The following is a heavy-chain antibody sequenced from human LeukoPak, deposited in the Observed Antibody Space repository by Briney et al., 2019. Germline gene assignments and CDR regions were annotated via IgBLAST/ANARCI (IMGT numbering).Heavy chain of an antibody. CDR3: ARGRLTYYDRWYYFDY. V-gene: IGHV4-34*01. CDR1: GGSFRGYY. D-gene: IGHD1-26*01. Sequence: PSETLSLTCAVCGGSFRGYYWSWIRQPPGKGLEWIGEINHSGSTNYNPSLKSLVTISVDTSKNQFSLKLSSVTAADTAVYYCARGRLTYYDRWYYFDYWGQGTLVTVSS. CDR2: INHSGST. J-gene: IGHJ4*02.